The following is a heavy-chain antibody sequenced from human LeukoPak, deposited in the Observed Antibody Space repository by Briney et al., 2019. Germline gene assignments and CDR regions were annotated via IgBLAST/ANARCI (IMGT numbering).Heavy chain of an antibody. J-gene: IGHJ2*01. CDR3: ARSKRVTFSGVITHWYFDL. Sequence: SVKVSCKASGGSFSSNVISWLRQAPGQGLEWLGGINPISETGNYAQKFQGRLTITTDESTNTAYMELQRLISEDTAVYYCARSKRVTFSGVITHWYFDLWGHGTLVSVSS. CDR1: GGSFSSNV. CDR2: INPISETG. D-gene: IGHD3-10*01. V-gene: IGHV1-69*05.